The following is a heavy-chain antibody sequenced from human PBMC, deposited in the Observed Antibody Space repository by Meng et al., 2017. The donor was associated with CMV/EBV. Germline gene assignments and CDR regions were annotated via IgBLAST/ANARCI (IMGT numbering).Heavy chain of an antibody. CDR1: GFTFSDYW. V-gene: IGHV3-74*03. Sequence: DVVRVVSGGVLVLPGGSLGLSCADSGFTFSDYWMHWVRQAPGEGPVWVSRIDTDGTVTSYAESVRGRFTISRDNSKNTLYLQMNDLRAGDSGVYYCVRDLVGNRDSWGHGTLVTVSS. CDR3: VRDLVGNRDS. D-gene: IGHD1-14*01. J-gene: IGHJ5*01. CDR2: IDTDGTVT.